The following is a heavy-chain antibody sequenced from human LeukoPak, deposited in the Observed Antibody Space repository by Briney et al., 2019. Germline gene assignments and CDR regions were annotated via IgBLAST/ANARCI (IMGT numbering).Heavy chain of an antibody. CDR3: ARDKRYIAARKLDYYYYMDV. Sequence: SETLSLTCTVSGGSISSSSYYWGWIRQPPGKGLEWIGSIYYSGSTYYNPSLKSRVTISVDTSKNQFSLKLSSVTAADTAVYYCARDKRYIAARKLDYYYYMDVWGKGTTVTVSS. V-gene: IGHV4-39*07. CDR1: GGSISSSSYY. J-gene: IGHJ6*03. CDR2: IYYSGST. D-gene: IGHD6-6*01.